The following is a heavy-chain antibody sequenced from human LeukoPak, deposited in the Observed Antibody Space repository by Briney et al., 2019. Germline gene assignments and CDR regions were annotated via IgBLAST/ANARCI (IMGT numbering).Heavy chain of an antibody. V-gene: IGHV3-11*04. CDR1: GFTFSDYY. J-gene: IGHJ3*02. Sequence: GGSLRLSCAASGFTFSDYYMSWIRQAPGKGLEWVSYISSSGSTIYYADSVKGRFTISRDNSKNTLYLQMNSLRAEDTAVYYCAKDQGGSYLDAFDIWGQGTMVTVSS. CDR3: AKDQGGSYLDAFDI. D-gene: IGHD1-26*01. CDR2: ISSSGSTI.